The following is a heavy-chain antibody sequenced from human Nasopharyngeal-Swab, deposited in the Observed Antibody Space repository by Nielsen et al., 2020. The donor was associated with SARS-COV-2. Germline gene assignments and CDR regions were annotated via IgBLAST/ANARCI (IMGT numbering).Heavy chain of an antibody. V-gene: IGHV3-11*01. D-gene: IGHD3-16*02. Sequence: RQAPGKGLEWVSYIRSSGSTIYYADSEKGRFTISRDNAKNSLYLQMDSLRAEDTAVYYCAREGATWDVWGSYRQHCLDYWGQGTLVTVSS. CDR2: IRSSGSTI. J-gene: IGHJ4*02. CDR3: AREGATWDVWGSYRQHCLDY.